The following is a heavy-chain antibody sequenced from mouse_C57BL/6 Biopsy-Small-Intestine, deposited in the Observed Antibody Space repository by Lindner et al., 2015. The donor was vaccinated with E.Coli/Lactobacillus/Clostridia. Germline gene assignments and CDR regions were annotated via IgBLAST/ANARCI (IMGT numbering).Heavy chain of an antibody. CDR1: GYAFSSSW. D-gene: IGHD1-1*01. Sequence: VQLQESGPELVKPGASVMISCKASGYAFSSSWMNWVKQRPGKGLEWIGRIYPGDGDTNYNGKFKGKATLTADKSSSTAYMQLSSLTSEDSAVYFCARGDGSSPFAYWGQGTLVTVSA. CDR3: ARGDGSSPFAY. CDR2: IYPGDGDT. J-gene: IGHJ3*01. V-gene: IGHV1-82*01.